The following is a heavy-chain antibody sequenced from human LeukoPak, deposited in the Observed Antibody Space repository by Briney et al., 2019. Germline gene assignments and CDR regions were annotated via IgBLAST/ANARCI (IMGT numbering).Heavy chain of an antibody. Sequence: GGSLRLSCAASGFSFSNYWMSWVRQAPGKGLEWVANIKQDGSEKYYVDSVKGRFTISRDNAKNSLYLQMNSLRAEDTAVYYCAREIFGVAGREPYYYYYMDVWGKGTTVTVSS. J-gene: IGHJ6*03. CDR3: AREIFGVAGREPYYYYYMDV. CDR2: IKQDGSEK. D-gene: IGHD3-3*01. V-gene: IGHV3-7*01. CDR1: GFSFSNYW.